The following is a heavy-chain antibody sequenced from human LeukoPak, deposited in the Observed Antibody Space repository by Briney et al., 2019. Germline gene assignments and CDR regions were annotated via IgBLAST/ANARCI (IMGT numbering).Heavy chain of an antibody. Sequence: GGSLRLSCAASGFIFRRNGMHWVRQVPGKGLEWVALIWFDGSKTYYADSVKGRFTISRDNSRNTLFLQMNGLRVDDTAVYYCARAIGYDVSTETAMDGLDYWGRGTLVTVSS. V-gene: IGHV3-33*01. CDR3: ARAIGYDVSTETAMDGLDY. J-gene: IGHJ4*02. D-gene: IGHD5-18*01. CDR2: IWFDGSKT. CDR1: GFIFRRNG.